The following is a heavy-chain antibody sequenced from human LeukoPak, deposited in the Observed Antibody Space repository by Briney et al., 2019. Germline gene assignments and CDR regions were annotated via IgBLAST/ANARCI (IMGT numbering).Heavy chain of an antibody. CDR1: GFTFRTNY. CDR2: IYSDCVP. CDR3: ARDSGRFDVFDI. J-gene: IGHJ3*02. V-gene: IGHV3-53*01. D-gene: IGHD3-10*01. Sequence: PGGSLRLSSAAPGFTFRTNYMTWVRRAPGKGLEWLAVIYSDCVPYNAAPVKGGFTISRDNSTNTLSLKINSLRGEDTAVYYCARDSGRFDVFDIWGQGTMVTVSS.